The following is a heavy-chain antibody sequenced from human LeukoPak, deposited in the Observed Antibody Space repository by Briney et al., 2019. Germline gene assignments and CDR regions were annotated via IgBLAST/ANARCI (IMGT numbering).Heavy chain of an antibody. V-gene: IGHV3-21*01. CDR3: ARDKLYYGQFDP. J-gene: IGHJ5*02. CDR2: ISSSSSYI. Sequence: GGSLRLSCAASGFTFSSYSMNWVRQAPGKGLEWVSSISSSSSYIYYADSVKGRFTISRDNAKNSLYLQMNSLRAEDTAVYYCARDKLYYGQFDPWGQGTLVTDSS. D-gene: IGHD2-8*01. CDR1: GFTFSSYS.